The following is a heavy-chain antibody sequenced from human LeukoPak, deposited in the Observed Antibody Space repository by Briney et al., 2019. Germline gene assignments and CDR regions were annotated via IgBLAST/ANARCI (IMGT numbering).Heavy chain of an antibody. V-gene: IGHV3-21*01. J-gene: IGHJ1*01. CDR3: VRDRGSSFGYYFLH. D-gene: IGHD1-26*01. Sequence: AGGSLRLSCAASGFTFNSYSMYWVRQAPGKGLEWVSSISSSSSHMFYADSVKGRFSISRDNANNSLYLQMNSLRAEDTAVYYCVRDRGSSFGYYFLHWGQGTLVTVSS. CDR1: GFTFNSYS. CDR2: ISSSSSHM.